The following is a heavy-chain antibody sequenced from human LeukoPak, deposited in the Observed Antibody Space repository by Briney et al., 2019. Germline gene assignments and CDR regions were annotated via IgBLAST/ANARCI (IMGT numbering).Heavy chain of an antibody. CDR2: INSDESNT. Sequence: GGSLDLSWSASGFPFNHYLMHWVRPAPGKGLVWVSRINSDESNTNSYADPVKGRFIISRDNAKNTLYLQMNSLRAEDTAVYFCGRGGNGIDIWGQGTTVIVSS. CDR1: GFPFNHYL. D-gene: IGHD2-8*01. V-gene: IGHV3-74*01. CDR3: GRGGNGIDI. J-gene: IGHJ3*02.